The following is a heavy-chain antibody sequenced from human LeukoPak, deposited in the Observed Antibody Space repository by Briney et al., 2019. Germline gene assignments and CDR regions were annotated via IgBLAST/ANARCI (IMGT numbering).Heavy chain of an antibody. D-gene: IGHD6-13*01. J-gene: IGHJ4*02. CDR1: GFTFSSYG. CDR3: AKAIRSSWQIDY. V-gene: IGHV3-30*02. Sequence: PGGSLRLSCAASGFTFSSYGMHWVRQAPGKGLEWVAFIRYDGSNKYYADSVKGRFTISRDNSKNTLYLQMNSLRAEDTAVYYCAKAIRSSWQIDYWGQGTLVTVSS. CDR2: IRYDGSNK.